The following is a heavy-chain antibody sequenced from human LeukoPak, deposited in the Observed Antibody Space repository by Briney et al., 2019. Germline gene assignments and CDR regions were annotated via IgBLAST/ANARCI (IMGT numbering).Heavy chain of an antibody. Sequence: GGSLRLSCAASGFTFSSYGMSWVRQAPGKELERVSAISGSGGSTYYADSVKGRFTISRDNSKNTLYLQMNSLRAEDTAVYYCAKGPLRYFDWLLYPPSIYFDYWGQGTLVTVSS. CDR1: GFTFSSYG. D-gene: IGHD3-9*01. CDR3: AKGPLRYFDWLLYPPSIYFDY. V-gene: IGHV3-23*01. CDR2: ISGSGGST. J-gene: IGHJ4*02.